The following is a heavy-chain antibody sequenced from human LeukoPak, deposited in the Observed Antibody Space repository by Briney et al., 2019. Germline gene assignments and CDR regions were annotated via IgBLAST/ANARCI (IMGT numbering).Heavy chain of an antibody. CDR2: INPNSGGT. CDR1: GYTFTGYY. V-gene: IGHV1-2*02. Sequence: GASVKVSCKASGYTFTGYYMHWVRQAPGQGLEWMGWINPNSGGTNYAQKFQGRVTMTRDTSISTAYMELSRLRSAATAAYYCATSISGTPSPESSGGFDYWGQGTLVTVSS. D-gene: IGHD1-1*01. J-gene: IGHJ4*02. CDR3: ATSISGTPSPESSGGFDY.